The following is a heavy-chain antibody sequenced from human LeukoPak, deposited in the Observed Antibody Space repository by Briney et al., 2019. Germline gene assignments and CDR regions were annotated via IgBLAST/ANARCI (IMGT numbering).Heavy chain of an antibody. D-gene: IGHD2-2*01. CDR1: GFTVSSYW. J-gene: IGHJ5*02. V-gene: IGHV3-74*01. Sequence: GGSLRLSCAASGFTVSSYWMHWVRQAPGKGLVWVSRINSDGSTTNYADSVKGRFSISRDNAKNTVYLQMNSLRLEDTAMYYCARGCSSVSCQASSWGQGTLVTVSS. CDR3: ARGCSSVSCQASS. CDR2: INSDGSTT.